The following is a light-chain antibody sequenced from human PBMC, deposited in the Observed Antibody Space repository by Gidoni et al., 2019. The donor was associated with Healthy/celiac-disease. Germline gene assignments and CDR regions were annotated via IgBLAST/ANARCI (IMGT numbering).Light chain of an antibody. CDR3: QQYNSYLYT. V-gene: IGKV1-5*03. CDR1: QSISSW. Sequence: DIQMTQSPSTLSASVGDRVTITCRASQSISSWLAWYQQKPGKAPKLLIYKASSLESGVPSRFSGSGSWTELTLTISSLQPDDFATYYCQQYNSYLYTFGQGTKLEIK. CDR2: KAS. J-gene: IGKJ2*01.